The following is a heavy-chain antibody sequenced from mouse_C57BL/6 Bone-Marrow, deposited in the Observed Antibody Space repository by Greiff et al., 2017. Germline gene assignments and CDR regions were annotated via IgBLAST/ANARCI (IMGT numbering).Heavy chain of an antibody. V-gene: IGHV1-59*01. D-gene: IGHD2-13*01. CDR2: IDPSDSYT. CDR1: GYTFTSYW. CDR3: ARYPPYSDNDY. Sequence: QVQLQQPGAELVRPGTSVKLSCKASGYTFTSYWMHWVKQRPGQGLEWIGVIDPSDSYTNYNQKFKGKATLTVDTSSSTAYMQLSSLTSEDSAVYNCARYPPYSDNDYWGQGTSLTVSS. J-gene: IGHJ2*02.